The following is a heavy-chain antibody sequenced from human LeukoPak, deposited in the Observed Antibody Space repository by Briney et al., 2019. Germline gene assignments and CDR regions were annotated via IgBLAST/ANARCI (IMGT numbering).Heavy chain of an antibody. V-gene: IGHV3-30*18. D-gene: IGHD2-15*01. CDR3: AKDRWRQLLLFDY. CDR2: ISYDGSNK. Sequence: PGGSLRLSCAASGFTFSSYGMHWVRQAPGKGLEWVAVISYDGSNKYYADSVKGRFTISRDNSKNTLYLQMNSLRAEETAVYYCAKDRWRQLLLFDYWGQGTLVTVSS. J-gene: IGHJ4*02. CDR1: GFTFSSYG.